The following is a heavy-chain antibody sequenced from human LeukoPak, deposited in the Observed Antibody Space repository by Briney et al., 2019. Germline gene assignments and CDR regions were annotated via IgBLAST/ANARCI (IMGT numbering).Heavy chain of an antibody. D-gene: IGHD2-2*01. J-gene: IGHJ4*02. CDR2: IYYTGST. V-gene: IGHV4-59*01. CDR1: GGSIDSYY. Sequence: SETLSLTCTVSGGSIDSYYWSWIRQPPGKGLEWIGYIYYTGSTEYHPSLKSRVTISLDTSKNQFPLKLTSVTAADTAVYYCARVYQSAEYYFDYWGQGNLVSVSS. CDR3: ARVYQSAEYYFDY.